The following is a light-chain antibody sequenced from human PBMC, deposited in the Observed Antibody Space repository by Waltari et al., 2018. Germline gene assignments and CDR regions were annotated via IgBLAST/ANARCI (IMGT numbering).Light chain of an antibody. V-gene: IGKV3-15*01. CDR2: GAS. CDR1: QSVGIN. CDR3: QQYNSWPRT. J-gene: IGKJ1*01. Sequence: EILMTQSPASLSVSPWERATLSCWAGQSVGINLAWYQQRPGQAPRLLIYGASTRATGIPARLSGSGSDTEFTLTISSLKSEDFAVYYCQQYNSWPRTFGQGTKVEIK.